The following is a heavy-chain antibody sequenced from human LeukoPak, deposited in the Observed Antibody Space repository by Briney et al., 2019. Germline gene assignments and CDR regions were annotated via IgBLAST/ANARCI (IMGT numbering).Heavy chain of an antibody. D-gene: IGHD3-10*01. V-gene: IGHV3-23*01. Sequence: PGGSLRLSCAASGFTVSSNYMSWVRQAPGKGLEWVSAISGSGGSTYYADSVKGRFTISRDNSKNTLYLQMNSLRAEDTAVYYCARSVNLWFGDWGQGTLVTVSS. CDR1: GFTVSSNY. CDR3: ARSVNLWFGD. CDR2: ISGSGGST. J-gene: IGHJ4*02.